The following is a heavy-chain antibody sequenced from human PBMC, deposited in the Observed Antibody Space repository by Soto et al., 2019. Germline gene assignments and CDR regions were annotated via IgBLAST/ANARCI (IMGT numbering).Heavy chain of an antibody. Sequence: QVQLVQSGAEVKKPGASVKVSCKASGYTFTSYDINWVRQATGQGLEWMGWLNPNNGHTGYAQKLQGRVTMTRNTSISTAYMELDSLRSEDTAVYYCVRLFYYGSGSWVEWGQGTLVTVSS. V-gene: IGHV1-8*01. CDR2: LNPNNGHT. J-gene: IGHJ4*02. CDR1: GYTFTSYD. D-gene: IGHD3-10*01. CDR3: VRLFYYGSGSWVE.